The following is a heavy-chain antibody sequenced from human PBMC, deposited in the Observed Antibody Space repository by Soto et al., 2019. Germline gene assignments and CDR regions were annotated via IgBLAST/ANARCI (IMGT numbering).Heavy chain of an antibody. Sequence: SVKVSCKASGVTFSSYAISWVRQAPVQGLEWMGWIIPIFGTANYAQKFQGRVTITAEKSTSTAYMELSSLRSEDTAVYYCARYCSGGSCYGEKFDYWGQGTLVNVSS. CDR3: ARYCSGGSCYGEKFDY. CDR1: GVTFSSYA. CDR2: IIPIFGTA. D-gene: IGHD2-15*01. V-gene: IGHV1-69*06. J-gene: IGHJ4*02.